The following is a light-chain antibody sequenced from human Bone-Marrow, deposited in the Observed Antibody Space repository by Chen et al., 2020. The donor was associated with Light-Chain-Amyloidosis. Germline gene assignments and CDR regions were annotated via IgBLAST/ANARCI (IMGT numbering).Light chain of an antibody. V-gene: IGKV4-1*01. CDR2: WAS. CDR1: QSVLYSSNNKNY. Sequence: DIVMTQSPDSLAVSLGERATINCKSSQSVLYSSNNKNYLAWYQQEPGQPPKLLIYWASTRESGVPDRFSGSGSGTDFTLTISSLQAEDVAVYDCQQYYSTPYTFGQGTKLEIK. CDR3: QQYYSTPYT. J-gene: IGKJ2*01.